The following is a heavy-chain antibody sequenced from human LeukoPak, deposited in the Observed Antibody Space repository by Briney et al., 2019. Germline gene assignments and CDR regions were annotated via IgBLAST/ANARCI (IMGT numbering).Heavy chain of an antibody. J-gene: IGHJ4*02. Sequence: PGGSLRLSCAASGFTFSSYAMHWVRQAPGKGLEWVAVISYDGSNKYYADSVKGRFTISRDNSKNALYLQMNSLRAEDTAVYYCARDGSGYSYGYVYWGQGTLVTVSS. CDR1: GFTFSSYA. CDR3: ARDGSGYSYGYVY. CDR2: ISYDGSNK. V-gene: IGHV3-30*04. D-gene: IGHD5-18*01.